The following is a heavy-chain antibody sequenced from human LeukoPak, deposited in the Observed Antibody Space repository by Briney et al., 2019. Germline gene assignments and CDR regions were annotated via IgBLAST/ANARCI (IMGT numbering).Heavy chain of an antibody. CDR1: GFTFSSYE. CDR2: ISSSGSAI. D-gene: IGHD3-16*02. V-gene: IGHV3-48*03. Sequence: GGSLRLSCAASGFTFSSYEMNWVRQAPGKGLEWVSYISSSGSAIHYADSVKGRFTISRDNAKNSLFLQMNSLRAEDTAVYYCARGSFLITFGGFIGWGQGTLVTVSS. CDR3: ARGSFLITFGGFIG. J-gene: IGHJ4*02.